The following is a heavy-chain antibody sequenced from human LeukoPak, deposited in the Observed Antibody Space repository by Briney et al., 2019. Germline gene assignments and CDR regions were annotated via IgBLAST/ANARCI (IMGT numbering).Heavy chain of an antibody. CDR1: GFTVSSNY. D-gene: IGHD4-23*01. CDR2: IYSGGST. CDR3: AREMDYGGNSAFDY. J-gene: IGHJ4*02. Sequence: PGGSLRLSCAASGFTVSSNYMSWVRQAPGKGLEWVSVIYSGGSTYYADSVKGRFTISRDNSKNTLYLQMNSLRAEDTAVYYCAREMDYGGNSAFDYWGQGTLVTVSS. V-gene: IGHV3-53*01.